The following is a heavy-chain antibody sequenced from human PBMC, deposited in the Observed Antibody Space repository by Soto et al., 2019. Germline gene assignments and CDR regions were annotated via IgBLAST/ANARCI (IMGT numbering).Heavy chain of an antibody. CDR2: IYYSGST. CDR1: GGSISSYY. V-gene: IGHV4-59*08. D-gene: IGHD3-10*01. Sequence: SETLSLTCTVSGGSISSYYWSWIRQPPGKGLEWIGYIYYSGSTNYNPSLKSRVTISVDTSKNQFSLKLSSVTAADTAVYYCARHKGAGLSYYYGSGRVKPGWFDPWGQGTLVTVS. J-gene: IGHJ5*02. CDR3: ARHKGAGLSYYYGSGRVKPGWFDP.